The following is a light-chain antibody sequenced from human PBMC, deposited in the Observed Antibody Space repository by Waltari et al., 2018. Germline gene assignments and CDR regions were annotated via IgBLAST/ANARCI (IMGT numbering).Light chain of an antibody. CDR2: GAS. V-gene: IGKV3-20*01. Sequence: ELVLTQSPGTLSLSPGERATISCRASQSVSSAFLAWYQQKPGQAPRLLIYGASYRATGIPDRFSGSGSGADFTLAINRLEPEDFAVYYCQHYVNSPQVTFGGGTKVEIK. CDR1: QSVSSAF. J-gene: IGKJ4*01. CDR3: QHYVNSPQVT.